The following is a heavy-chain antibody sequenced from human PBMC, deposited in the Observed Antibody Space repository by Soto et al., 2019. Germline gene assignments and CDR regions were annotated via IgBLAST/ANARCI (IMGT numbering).Heavy chain of an antibody. V-gene: IGHV3-30*18. CDR1: GFTFSSYG. Sequence: HPGGSLRLSCAASGFTFSSYGMHWVRQAPGKGLEWVAVISYDGSNKYYADSVKGRFTISRDNSKNTLYLQMNSLRAEDTAVYYCAKMTPTTVTNGGFDYWGQGTLVTVSS. D-gene: IGHD4-17*01. J-gene: IGHJ4*02. CDR2: ISYDGSNK. CDR3: AKMTPTTVTNGGFDY.